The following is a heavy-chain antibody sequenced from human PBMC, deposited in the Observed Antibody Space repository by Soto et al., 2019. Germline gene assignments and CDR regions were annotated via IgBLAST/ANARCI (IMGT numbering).Heavy chain of an antibody. V-gene: IGHV1-18*01. Sequence: QVQLVQSGAEVKKPGASVKVSCKASGYTFTSYGISWVRQAPGQGLEWMGWISSYNGNTNYAQKLQGRVTMTTDTSTSTAYMELRSLRSDDTAVYYCARDSRYFDWLWWIDPWGQGTLVTVSS. CDR3: ARDSRYFDWLWWIDP. J-gene: IGHJ5*02. D-gene: IGHD3-9*01. CDR2: ISSYNGNT. CDR1: GYTFTSYG.